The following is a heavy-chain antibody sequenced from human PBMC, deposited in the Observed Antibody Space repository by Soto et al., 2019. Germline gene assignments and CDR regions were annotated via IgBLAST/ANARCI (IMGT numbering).Heavy chain of an antibody. J-gene: IGHJ4*02. CDR3: SKGGRAAYCSVGICYSRAD. CDR1: GFTYSNHF. CDR2: ISGTGGT. Sequence: EVQLWESGGGLVQPGGSLRLSCAVSGFTYSNHFMRWVRQAPGKGLVWVSAISGTGGTYYADYVKGRFTISSENNENTPLLQLKNMLNDDAAVLYCSKGGRAAYCSVGICYSRADGGLGTVVTVSS. V-gene: IGHV3-23*01. D-gene: IGHD2-15*01.